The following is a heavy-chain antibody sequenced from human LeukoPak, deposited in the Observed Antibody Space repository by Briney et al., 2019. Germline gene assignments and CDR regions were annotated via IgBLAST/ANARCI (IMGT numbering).Heavy chain of an antibody. CDR2: IIPIFGAA. V-gene: IGHV1-69*13. Sequence: SVKVSCKASGGTFSSYAINWVRQAPGQGLEWMGGIIPIFGAANYAQKFQGRVTITADESTSTAYMELRSLRSEDTAVYYCARAYCSSTSCSIPHFDYWGQGTLVTVSS. CDR1: GGTFSSYA. J-gene: IGHJ4*02. D-gene: IGHD2-2*01. CDR3: ARAYCSSTSCSIPHFDY.